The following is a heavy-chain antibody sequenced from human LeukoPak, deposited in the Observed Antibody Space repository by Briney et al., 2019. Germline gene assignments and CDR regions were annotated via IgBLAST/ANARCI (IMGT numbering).Heavy chain of an antibody. J-gene: IGHJ4*02. CDR1: GFTFRSYA. V-gene: IGHV3-23*01. D-gene: IGHD5-18*01. CDR2: IDDTGDDT. Sequence: GGSLRLSCAASGFTFRSYAMSWVRQAPEKGLEWVSGIDDTGDDTYYADSVKGRFTISRDNSKNSLYLQMNSLRAGDTAVYYCARDLGSVGHTYGYWGQGTLVTVSS. CDR3: ARDLGSVGHTYGY.